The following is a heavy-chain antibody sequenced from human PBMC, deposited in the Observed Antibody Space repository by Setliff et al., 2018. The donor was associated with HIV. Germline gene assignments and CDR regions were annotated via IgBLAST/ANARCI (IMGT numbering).Heavy chain of an antibody. CDR1: GGSISSGSYY. D-gene: IGHD2-15*01. Sequence: SETLSLTCTVSGGSISSGSYYWGWIRQPPGKGLEWIGSIYFSGTTYYNSSLRSRVTISLDTSKNQFSLKLSSVTAADTAVYYCARVPLYCSGGKCFSISAFHIWGQGTTVTVSS. V-gene: IGHV4-39*07. J-gene: IGHJ3*02. CDR3: ARVPLYCSGGKCFSISAFHI. CDR2: IYFSGTT.